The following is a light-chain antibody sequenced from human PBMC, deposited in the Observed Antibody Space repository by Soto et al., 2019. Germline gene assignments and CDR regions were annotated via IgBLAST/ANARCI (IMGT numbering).Light chain of an antibody. CDR3: SHHQNRPPLT. CDR2: GVS. V-gene: IGKV3D-15*01. J-gene: IGKJ4*01. CDR1: QNVPSN. Sequence: EVVMTQSPVTLSLSPGERAPLSCRASQNVPSNLAWYQYKPGQAPRLLLYGVSTRATGVPARFSGRGSGTELALTISSRKSEDVAFYYCSHHQNRPPLTFGGGTKVEIK.